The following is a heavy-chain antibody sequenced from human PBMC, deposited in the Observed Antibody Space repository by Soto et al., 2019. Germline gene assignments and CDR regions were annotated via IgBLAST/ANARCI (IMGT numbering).Heavy chain of an antibody. CDR2: IYYSGST. Sequence: QVQLQESGPGLVKPSETLSLTCTVSGGSISSYYWSWIRQPPGKGLEWIGYIYYSGSTNYNPSLKSRVTISVDTSKNQFSLKLSSVTAADTAVYYCARTPGYSYGYDYWGQGTLVTVSS. CDR1: GGSISSYY. D-gene: IGHD5-18*01. V-gene: IGHV4-59*01. J-gene: IGHJ4*02. CDR3: ARTPGYSYGYDY.